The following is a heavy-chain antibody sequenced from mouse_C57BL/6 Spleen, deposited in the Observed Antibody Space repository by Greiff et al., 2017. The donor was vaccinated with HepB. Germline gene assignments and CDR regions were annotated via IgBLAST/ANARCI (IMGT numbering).Heavy chain of an antibody. CDR1: GYTFTSYW. CDR2: IHPNSGST. Sequence: VQLQQPGAELVKPGASVKLSCKASGYTFTSYWMHWVKQRPGQGLEWIGMIHPNSGSTNYNEKFKGKATLTVDKSSSTAYMQLSSLTSEDSAVYYCARGKAEDWFAYWGQGTLVTVSA. V-gene: IGHV1-64*01. CDR3: ARGKAEDWFAY. J-gene: IGHJ3*01.